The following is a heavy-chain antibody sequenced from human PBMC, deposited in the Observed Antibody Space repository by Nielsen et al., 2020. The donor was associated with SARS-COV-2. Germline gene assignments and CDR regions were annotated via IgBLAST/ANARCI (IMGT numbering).Heavy chain of an antibody. CDR1: GYTFTSYD. V-gene: IGHV1-8*01. Sequence: ASVKVSCKASGYTFTSYDINWVRQTTGQGLEWMGWMNPNSGNTGYAQKLQGRVTMTTDTSTSTAYMELRSLRSDDTAVYYCARGTTVTTGLDWGQGTLVTVSS. CDR3: ARGTTVTTGLD. CDR2: MNPNSGNT. J-gene: IGHJ4*02. D-gene: IGHD4-17*01.